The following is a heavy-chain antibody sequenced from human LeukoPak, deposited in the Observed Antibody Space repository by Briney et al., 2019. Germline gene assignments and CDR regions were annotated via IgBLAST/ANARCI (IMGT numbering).Heavy chain of an antibody. CDR3: ARDVGGCSGGSCYDWFDP. J-gene: IGHJ5*02. V-gene: IGHV1-2*02. CDR1: GYTFTGYY. CDR2: INPNSGGT. Sequence: ASVKVSCKASGYTFTGYYMHWVRQAPGQGLEWMGWINPNSGGTNYAQKFQGRVTMTRDTSISTAYMELSRLRSDDTAVYYCARDVGGCSGGSCYDWFDPWGQGTLVTVSS. D-gene: IGHD2-15*01.